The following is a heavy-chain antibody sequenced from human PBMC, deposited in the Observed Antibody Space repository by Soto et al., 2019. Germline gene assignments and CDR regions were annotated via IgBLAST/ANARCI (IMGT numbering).Heavy chain of an antibody. CDR3: ARVRQWQQLAYYFDY. J-gene: IGHJ4*02. D-gene: IGHD6-13*01. CDR2: IIPIFGTV. Sequence: GASVKVSCKAPGGTFSSYAISWVRQAPGQGLEWMGGIIPIFGTVNYAQKFQGRVTITADESTSTAYMELSSLRSEDTAVYYCARVRQWQQLAYYFDYWGQGTLVTVSS. CDR1: GGTFSSYA. V-gene: IGHV1-69*13.